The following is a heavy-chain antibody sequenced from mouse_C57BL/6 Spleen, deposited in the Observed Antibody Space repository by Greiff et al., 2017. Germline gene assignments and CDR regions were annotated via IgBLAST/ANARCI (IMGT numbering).Heavy chain of an antibody. CDR1: GFTFSSYT. Sequence: EVQGVESGGGLVKPGGSLKLSCAASGFTFSSYTMSWVRQTPEKRLEWVATISGGGGNTYYPDSVKGRFTISRDNAKNTLYLQMSSLRSEDTALYYCARGTYGNYAWFAYWGQGTLVTVSA. CDR2: ISGGGGNT. J-gene: IGHJ3*01. D-gene: IGHD2-1*01. V-gene: IGHV5-9*01. CDR3: ARGTYGNYAWFAY.